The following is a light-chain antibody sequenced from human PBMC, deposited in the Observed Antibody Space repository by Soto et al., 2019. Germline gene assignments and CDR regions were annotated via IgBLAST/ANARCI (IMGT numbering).Light chain of an antibody. CDR1: QSISSY. Sequence: DIQMTQSPSTLSASVGDRVTITCRASQSISSYLAWYQQKPGKAPKLLIYKASSLESGVPSRFSGSGSGTEFTLTINSLQPDDFATYYCQQYNGYFTWTFGQGTKVEIK. CDR2: KAS. V-gene: IGKV1-5*03. CDR3: QQYNGYFTWT. J-gene: IGKJ1*01.